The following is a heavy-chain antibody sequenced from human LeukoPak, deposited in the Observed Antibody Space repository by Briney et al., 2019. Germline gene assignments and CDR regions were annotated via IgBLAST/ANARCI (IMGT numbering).Heavy chain of an antibody. Sequence: ASVKVFCKASGYAFTGYYLHWVRQDPGQGLEWMGWINPNSGGTNYAQKFQGRVTMTRDTSISTAYMELSRLRSDDTAVYYCARDPTVTRHDYWGQGTLVTVSS. D-gene: IGHD4-17*01. CDR2: INPNSGGT. CDR3: ARDPTVTRHDY. CDR1: GYAFTGYY. V-gene: IGHV1-2*02. J-gene: IGHJ4*02.